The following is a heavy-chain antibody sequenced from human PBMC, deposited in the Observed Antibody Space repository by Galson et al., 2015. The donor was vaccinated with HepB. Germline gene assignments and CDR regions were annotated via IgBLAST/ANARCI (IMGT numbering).Heavy chain of an antibody. D-gene: IGHD2-2*01. V-gene: IGHV1-8*01. Sequence: QSGAEVKKPGASVKVSCKASGYTFTSYDINWVRQATGQGLEWMGWMNPNSGTTGYAQKFQGRLTMTRTTSISTAYMELSSLRSEDTAVYYCARGRSCSSISCFPFDAFHIWGQGTVVTVSS. CDR2: MNPNSGTT. CDR3: ARGRSCSSISCFPFDAFHI. CDR1: GYTFTSYD. J-gene: IGHJ3*02.